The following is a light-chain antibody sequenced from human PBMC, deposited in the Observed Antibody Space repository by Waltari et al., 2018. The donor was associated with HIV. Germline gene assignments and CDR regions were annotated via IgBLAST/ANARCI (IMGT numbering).Light chain of an antibody. V-gene: IGKV3-11*01. J-gene: IGKJ5*01. CDR1: QSVSNY. CDR2: GAS. Sequence: VLTQYPASLVLSPGERATLSCRASQSVSNYLAWYQQKPGQAPRLLIYGASSRATVIPARFSGSGSVSDFTLTISSLDPGDFSVYYCQHRSNLPITFGPGTRLEIK. CDR3: QHRSNLPIT.